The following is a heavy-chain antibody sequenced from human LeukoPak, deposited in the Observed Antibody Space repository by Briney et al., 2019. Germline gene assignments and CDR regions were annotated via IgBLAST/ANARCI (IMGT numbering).Heavy chain of an antibody. D-gene: IGHD1-26*01. Sequence: ASVKVSCKASGYTFTSYGISWVRQAPGQGLEWMGWISAYNGNTNYAQKLQGRVTMTTDTSTSTAYMELRSLRSDDTAVYYCARDPIVGATIGYYYYGMDVWGQGTTVTVSS. J-gene: IGHJ6*02. V-gene: IGHV1-18*01. CDR2: ISAYNGNT. CDR3: ARDPIVGATIGYYYYGMDV. CDR1: GYTFTSYG.